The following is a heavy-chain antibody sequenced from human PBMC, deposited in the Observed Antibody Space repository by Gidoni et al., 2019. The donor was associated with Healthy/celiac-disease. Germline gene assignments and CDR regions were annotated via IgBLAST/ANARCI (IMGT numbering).Heavy chain of an antibody. Sequence: QVQLQQWGAGLLKPSETLSLTCAVYGGSFSGYYWSWIRQPPGKGLEWIGEINHSGSTNYNPSLKSRVTISVDTTKNQFSLKLSSVTAADTAVYYCARGSLLGYCTNGVCRIAVAGTGIYFDYWGQGTLVTVSS. CDR1: GGSFSGYY. J-gene: IGHJ4*02. CDR2: INHSGST. D-gene: IGHD2-8*01. V-gene: IGHV4-34*01. CDR3: ARGSLLGYCTNGVCRIAVAGTGIYFDY.